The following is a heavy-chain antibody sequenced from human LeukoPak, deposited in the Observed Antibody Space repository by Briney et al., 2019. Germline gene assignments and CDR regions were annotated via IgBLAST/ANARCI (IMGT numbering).Heavy chain of an antibody. CDR2: INPTTGST. CDR1: GYTFTNFY. Sequence: ASVKVSCKASGYTFTNFYLHWVRPAPGQGLGWMGIINPTTGSTTYAQKLQGRVTMTRDMSTSTVYMELSSLRSEDTAVYFCARDLNPQSIGMRAFDIWGQGTMVTASS. D-gene: IGHD1-14*01. CDR3: ARDLNPQSIGMRAFDI. V-gene: IGHV1-46*01. J-gene: IGHJ3*02.